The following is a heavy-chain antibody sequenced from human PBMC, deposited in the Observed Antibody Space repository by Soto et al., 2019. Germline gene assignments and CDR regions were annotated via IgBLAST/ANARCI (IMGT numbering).Heavy chain of an antibody. V-gene: IGHV3-48*03. Sequence: VGSLRLSCAVSGLTFSTYEMNWVRQAPGKGLEWVSYVSSSDSTIYYADSVKGRFTISRDNAKNSLYLRMNSLRADDTAVYYCASALVVVPVGIHYWGQGTLVTVSS. D-gene: IGHD2-2*01. CDR1: GLTFSTYE. CDR3: ASALVVVPVGIHY. CDR2: VSSSDSTI. J-gene: IGHJ4*02.